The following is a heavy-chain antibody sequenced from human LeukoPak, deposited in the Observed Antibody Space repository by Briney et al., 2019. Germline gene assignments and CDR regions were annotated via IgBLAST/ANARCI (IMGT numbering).Heavy chain of an antibody. V-gene: IGHV7-4-1*02. D-gene: IGHD4-17*01. J-gene: IGHJ4*02. CDR2: INTNTGNP. CDR3: ARGHDGDLDY. Sequence: ASVKVSCKASGYTFTNYAMNWVRQAPGQGLEWLGWINTNTGNPMYAQGFTGRFVFSLDTSVSTAYLQISSLKAEDSAMYYCARGHDGDLDYWGQGTLVTVSS. CDR1: GYTFTNYA.